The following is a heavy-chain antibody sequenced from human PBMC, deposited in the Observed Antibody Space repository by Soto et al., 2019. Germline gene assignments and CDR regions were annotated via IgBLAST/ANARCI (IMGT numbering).Heavy chain of an antibody. CDR1: GYTFTSYA. CDR3: ARVYCSSTSCYAWDYYYYYGMDV. D-gene: IGHD2-2*01. V-gene: IGHV1-3*01. CDR2: INAGNGNT. J-gene: IGHJ6*02. Sequence: ASVKVSCKASGYTFTSYAMHWVRQAPGQRLEWMGWINAGNGNTKYSQKFQGRVTITRDTSASTAYMELSSLRSEDAAVYYCARVYCSSTSCYAWDYYYYYGMDVWGQGPTVTVSS.